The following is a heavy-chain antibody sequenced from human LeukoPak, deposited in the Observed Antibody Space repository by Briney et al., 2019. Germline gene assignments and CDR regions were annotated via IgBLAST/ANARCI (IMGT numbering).Heavy chain of an antibody. D-gene: IGHD4-17*01. CDR1: GFTFSNYG. J-gene: IGHJ4*02. Sequence: GGSLRLSCAASGFTFSNYGMHWVRQAPGKGLEWVSAISGSGGSTYNADSVKGRFTISRDNSKNTLYLQMNSLRAEDTAVYYCAKDRFVLYGTFDYWGQGTLVTVSS. CDR2: ISGSGGST. V-gene: IGHV3-23*01. CDR3: AKDRFVLYGTFDY.